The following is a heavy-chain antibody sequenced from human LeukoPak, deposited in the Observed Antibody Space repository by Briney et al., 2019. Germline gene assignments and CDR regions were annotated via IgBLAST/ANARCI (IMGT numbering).Heavy chain of an antibody. J-gene: IGHJ4*02. V-gene: IGHV3-30*02. D-gene: IGHD3-22*01. CDR1: GFTFSSYG. CDR2: IRYDGSNK. Sequence: GGSLRLSCAASGFTFSSYGMHWVRQAPGKGLEWVAFIRYDGSNKYYADSVKGRFTISRDNSKNTLYLQMNSLRAEDTAVYYCASLMGDYYDSSGYPLDYWGQGTLVTVSS. CDR3: ASLMGDYYDSSGYPLDY.